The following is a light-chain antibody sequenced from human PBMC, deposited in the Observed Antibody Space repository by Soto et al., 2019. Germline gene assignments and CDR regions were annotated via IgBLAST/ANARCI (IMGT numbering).Light chain of an antibody. CDR3: SSYTSSSTYV. J-gene: IGLJ1*01. CDR2: DVS. V-gene: IGLV2-14*01. CDR1: SSDVGGYNY. Sequence: QSALTQPASVSGSPGQSITISCTGTSSDVGGYNYVSWYQQHPGKAPKLMIYDVSNRPSGVSNRFSGSKSGNTASLPISGLQAEDEADDYCSSYTSSSTYVFGPGTKLTVL.